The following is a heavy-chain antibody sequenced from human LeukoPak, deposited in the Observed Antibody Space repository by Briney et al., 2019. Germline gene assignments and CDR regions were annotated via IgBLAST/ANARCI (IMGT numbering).Heavy chain of an antibody. D-gene: IGHD1-1*01. CDR3: VRGGQSTNCFDY. J-gene: IGHJ4*02. V-gene: IGHV3-64*02. Sequence: GGSLRLSCAASGFIFSSYAMQWVRQAPGKELECISAITGNGGGTFYADSVKGRFTIPRDNSKNTLFLQMDSLKAEDMAVYYCVRGGQSTNCFDYWGQGILVIVSS. CDR1: GFIFSSYA. CDR2: ITGNGGGT.